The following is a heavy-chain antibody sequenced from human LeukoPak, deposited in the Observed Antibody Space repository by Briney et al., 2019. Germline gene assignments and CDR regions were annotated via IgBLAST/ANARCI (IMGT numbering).Heavy chain of an antibody. Sequence: PGGSLRLSCAASGFTFSSYWMSWVRQAPGKGLEWVSSISSSSSYIYYADSVKGRFTISRDNAKNSLYLQMNSLRAEDTAVYYCTRDFPSYYYYYGMDVWGQGTTVTVSS. CDR3: TRDFPSYYYYYGMDV. CDR2: ISSSSSYI. J-gene: IGHJ6*02. V-gene: IGHV3-21*01. CDR1: GFTFSSYW.